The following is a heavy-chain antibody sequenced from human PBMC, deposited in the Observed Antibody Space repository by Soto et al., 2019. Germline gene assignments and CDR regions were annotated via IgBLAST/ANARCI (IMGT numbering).Heavy chain of an antibody. V-gene: IGHV4-59*01. CDR1: GGTISSYD. CDR2: IYYSGST. J-gene: IGHJ6*02. Sequence: PWETLRLPCTVSGGTISSYDGSWIRKAPGKGLEWIGYIYYSGSTNYNPSLKSRVTISVDTSKNQFSLKLSSVTAADTAVYYCARQMRGATISIYYYGMDVWGQGPPVTVSS. D-gene: IGHD5-12*01. CDR3: ARQMRGATISIYYYGMDV.